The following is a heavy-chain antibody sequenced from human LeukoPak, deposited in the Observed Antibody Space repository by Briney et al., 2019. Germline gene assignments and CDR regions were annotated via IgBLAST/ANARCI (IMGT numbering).Heavy chain of an antibody. J-gene: IGHJ4*02. D-gene: IGHD3-10*01. V-gene: IGHV3-7*03. CDR2: IKQAGSEK. CDR3: ARRMSGSGSYMRRGFDY. CDR1: GFTFSSYW. Sequence: PGGSLRLSCAASGFTFSSYWMSWVRQAPGKGLEWVANIKQAGSEKYYVDSVKGRFTISRDNAKNSLYLQMNSLRAEDTAVYYCARRMSGSGSYMRRGFDYWGQGTLVTVSS.